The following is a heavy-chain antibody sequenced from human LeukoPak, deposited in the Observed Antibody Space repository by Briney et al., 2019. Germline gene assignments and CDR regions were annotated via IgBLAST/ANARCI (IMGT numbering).Heavy chain of an antibody. Sequence: SGTLSLTCGVSGVSISNTNWWSWVRQPPGQGLEWIGEISLTGLTHYNPSLESRVTVSLDKSKNQLSLNLTSVTAADTAVYYCSRENGAFSPFGYWGQGILVTVLS. V-gene: IGHV4-4*02. CDR1: GVSISNTNW. CDR3: SRENGAFSPFGY. J-gene: IGHJ4*02. D-gene: IGHD2-8*01. CDR2: ISLTGLT.